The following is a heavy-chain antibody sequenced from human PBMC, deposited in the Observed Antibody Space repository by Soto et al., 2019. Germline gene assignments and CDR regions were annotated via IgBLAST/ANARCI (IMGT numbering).Heavy chain of an antibody. V-gene: IGHV4-34*01. D-gene: IGHD6-19*01. CDR2: INHSGST. Sequence: KASETLSLTCAAYGGSFSGYYWSWIRQPPGKGLEWIGEINHSGSTNYNPSLKSRVTISVDTSKNQFSLKLSSVTAADTAVYYCARGRYSSGWTFDYWGQGTLVTVSS. CDR1: GGSFSGYY. J-gene: IGHJ4*02. CDR3: ARGRYSSGWTFDY.